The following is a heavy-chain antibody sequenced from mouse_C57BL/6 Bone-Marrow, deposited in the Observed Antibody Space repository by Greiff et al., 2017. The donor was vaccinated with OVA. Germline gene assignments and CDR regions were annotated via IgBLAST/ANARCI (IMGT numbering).Heavy chain of an antibody. V-gene: IGHV1-81*01. CDR2: IYPRSGNT. J-gene: IGHJ4*01. CDR1: GFTFTSYG. CDR3: ARDGGYYGNCGGAMDY. Sequence: QVQLQQSGAELARPGASVKLSCTASGFTFTSYGISWVKQRTGQGLEWIGEIYPRSGNTYYNEKFKGKATLTAARSSITADMELSSLRSEDSEVYLWARDGGYYGNCGGAMDYWGQGTSVTVSS. D-gene: IGHD2-1*01.